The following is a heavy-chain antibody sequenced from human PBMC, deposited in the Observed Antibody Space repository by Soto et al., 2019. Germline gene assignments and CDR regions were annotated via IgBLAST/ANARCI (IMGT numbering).Heavy chain of an antibody. D-gene: IGHD6-19*01. J-gene: IGHJ6*03. CDR2: INHGGSN. CDR1: GGSFSGYE. V-gene: IGHV4-34*01. CDR3: ARCIAVAGTAAGYYYMDV. Sequence: PSETLSLTCAVYGGSFSGYEWHWIRQPPGKGLEWIGEINHGGSNNYNPSLKSRVTISVDTSKNQFSLKLSSVTAADTAVYYCARCIAVAGTAAGYYYMDVWGKGTTVTVSS.